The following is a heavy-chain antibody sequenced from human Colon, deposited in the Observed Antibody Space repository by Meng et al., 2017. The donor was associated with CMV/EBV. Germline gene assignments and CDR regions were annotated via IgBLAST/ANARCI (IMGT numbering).Heavy chain of an antibody. V-gene: IGHV3-72*01. CDR3: ARMWRGRWFAP. CDR2: IRNKANSYTT. CDR1: GFTFTDHY. D-gene: IGHD2-21*01. J-gene: IGHJ5*02. Sequence: ASGFTFTDHYMDWVRLAPGKGLEWVGRIRNKANSYTTEYAASVKGRCALSRDDSKNSVYLQMNSLETEDTAVYHCARMWRGRWFAPWGQGTLVTVSS.